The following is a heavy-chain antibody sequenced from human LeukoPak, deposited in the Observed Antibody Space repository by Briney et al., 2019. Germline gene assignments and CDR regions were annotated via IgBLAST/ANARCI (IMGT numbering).Heavy chain of an antibody. J-gene: IGHJ3*02. D-gene: IGHD1-26*01. V-gene: IGHV1-18*01. CDR2: ISAYNGNT. CDR1: GYTFTSYG. Sequence: GASVKVSCKASGYTFTSYGISWVRQAPGQGLEWMGWISAYNGNTNYAQKLQGRVTMTTDTSTSTAYMELRSLRSDDTAVYYCARVTSIVWEPVAFDIWGQGTMVTVSS. CDR3: ARVTSIVWEPVAFDI.